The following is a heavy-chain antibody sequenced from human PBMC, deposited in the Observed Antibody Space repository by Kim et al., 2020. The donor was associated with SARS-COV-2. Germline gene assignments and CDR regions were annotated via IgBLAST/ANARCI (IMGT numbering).Heavy chain of an antibody. Sequence: GGSLRLSCAASGFTFSSYAMYWVRQAPGKGLEWVAGISYDGSNKYYADSVKGRFTISRDKSKNTLYLQMNSLRAEDTAVYYCAKRGAAAGQYYYYGMDVWGQGTTVTVSS. J-gene: IGHJ6*02. D-gene: IGHD6-13*01. CDR2: ISYDGSNK. V-gene: IGHV3-30-3*02. CDR3: AKRGAAAGQYYYYGMDV. CDR1: GFTFSSYA.